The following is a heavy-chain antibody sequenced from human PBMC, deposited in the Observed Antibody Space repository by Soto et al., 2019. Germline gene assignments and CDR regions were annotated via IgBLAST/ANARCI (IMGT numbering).Heavy chain of an antibody. Sequence: GASVKVSCKASGGTFSSYAISWVRQAPGQGLEWMGGIIPIFGTANYAQKFQGRVTITADESTSTAYMELSSLRSEDTAVYYCAGEYGRSDYTLLWGQGTLVTVSS. CDR2: IIPIFGTA. D-gene: IGHD4-17*01. V-gene: IGHV1-69*13. CDR1: GGTFSSYA. CDR3: AGEYGRSDYTLL. J-gene: IGHJ4*02.